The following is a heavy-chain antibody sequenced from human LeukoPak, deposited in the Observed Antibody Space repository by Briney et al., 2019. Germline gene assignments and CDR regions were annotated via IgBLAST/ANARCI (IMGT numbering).Heavy chain of an antibody. D-gene: IGHD6-13*01. CDR3: ASLAAAGRST. Sequence: SETLSLTCTVSGGSISSYYWSWIRQPPGKGLEWIGYIYYSGSTNYNPSLKSRVTISVDTSKNQFSLKLSSVTAADMAVYYCASLAAAGRSTWGQGTMVTVSS. CDR2: IYYSGST. CDR1: GGSISSYY. J-gene: IGHJ3*01. V-gene: IGHV4-59*01.